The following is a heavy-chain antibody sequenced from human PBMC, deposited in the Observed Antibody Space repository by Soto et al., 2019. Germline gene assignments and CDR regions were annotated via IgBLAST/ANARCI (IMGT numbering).Heavy chain of an antibody. CDR1: GYTFTSYG. CDR2: ISAYNGNT. J-gene: IGHJ6*03. V-gene: IGHV1-18*01. D-gene: IGHD3-10*01. CDR3: GSTNYNPSLKSRVTISVDTSKNQFSLKLSSVTAADTAVYYCARDSRFLEWLTKPAGGDYYYYYYMDV. Sequence: GASVKVSCKASGYTFTSYGISWVRQAPGQGLEWMGWISAYNGNTNYAQKLQGRVTMTTDTSTSTAYMELRSLRSDDTAVYYSGSTNYNPSLKSRVTISVDTSKNQFSLKLSSVTAADTAVYYCARDSRFLEWLTKPAGGDYYYYYYMDVWGKGTTVTVSS.